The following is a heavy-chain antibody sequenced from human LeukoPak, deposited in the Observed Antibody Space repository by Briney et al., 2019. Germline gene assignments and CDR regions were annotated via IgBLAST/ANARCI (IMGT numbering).Heavy chain of an antibody. J-gene: IGHJ3*02. Sequence: ASVKVSCKASGYTFTGYYMHWVRQAPGQGLEWMGWINPNSGGTNYAQKFQGRVTMTRDTSTSTAYMELSRLRSDDTAVYYCARGGDCSSTSCSGAFDIWGQGTMVTVSS. CDR3: ARGGDCSSTSCSGAFDI. V-gene: IGHV1-2*02. CDR2: INPNSGGT. D-gene: IGHD2-2*01. CDR1: GYTFTGYY.